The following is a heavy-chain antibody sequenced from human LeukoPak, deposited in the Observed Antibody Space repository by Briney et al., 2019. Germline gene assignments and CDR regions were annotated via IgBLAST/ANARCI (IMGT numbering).Heavy chain of an antibody. CDR2: IRSDGGTI. Sequence: GGSLRLSCAASGFTFSNHWMHWVRQTPGKGLVWVSRIRSDGGTIDYADSVRGRFTISRDNAKNTLSLQMNSLRAEDTAVYYCARVAPQKVAYYYFDYWGQGTLVTVSS. CDR1: GFTFSNHW. CDR3: ARVAPQKVAYYYFDY. V-gene: IGHV3-74*01. J-gene: IGHJ4*02. D-gene: IGHD5-12*01.